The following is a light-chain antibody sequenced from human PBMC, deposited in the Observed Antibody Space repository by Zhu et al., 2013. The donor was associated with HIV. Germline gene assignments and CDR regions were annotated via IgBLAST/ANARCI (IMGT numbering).Light chain of an antibody. Sequence: EIVLTQSPDTLSLSPGERANISCRASQSVGSYLAWYQQKPGQAPRLLIFDASNRATGIPARFSGRGSGTDFTLTISSLEPEDFAVYYCQQRGNSPPWTFGGGTKVEV. J-gene: IGKJ4*01. CDR1: QSVGSY. V-gene: IGKV3-11*01. CDR2: DAS. CDR3: QQRGNSPPWT.